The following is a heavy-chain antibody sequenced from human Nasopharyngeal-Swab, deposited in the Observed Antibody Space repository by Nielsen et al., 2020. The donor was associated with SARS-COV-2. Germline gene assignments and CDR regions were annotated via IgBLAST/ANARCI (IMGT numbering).Heavy chain of an antibody. CDR1: GGSISSSSYY. D-gene: IGHD6-13*01. Sequence: SETLSLTCTVSGGSISSSSYYWGWIRQPPGKGLEWIGSIYYSGSTYYNPSLKSRVTISVDTSKNQFSLKLSSVTAADTAVYCCAREGTGYSSSWSYYYYGMDVWGQGTTVTVSS. CDR3: AREGTGYSSSWSYYYYGMDV. CDR2: IYYSGST. V-gene: IGHV4-39*02. J-gene: IGHJ6*02.